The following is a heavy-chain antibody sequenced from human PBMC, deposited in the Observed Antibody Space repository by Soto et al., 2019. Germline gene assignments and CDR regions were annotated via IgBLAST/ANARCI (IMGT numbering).Heavy chain of an antibody. Sequence: ASVKVSCKASGYTFTRYGISWVRQAPGQGLEWMGWISTCNGNTNYAQRLQGRVTMTTDTSTSTAYMELRSLRSDDTALYYCARELSSGWYPYYYYGMDVWGQGTTVTVSS. CDR2: ISTCNGNT. J-gene: IGHJ6*02. CDR3: ARELSSGWYPYYYYGMDV. CDR1: GYTFTRYG. D-gene: IGHD6-19*01. V-gene: IGHV1-18*01.